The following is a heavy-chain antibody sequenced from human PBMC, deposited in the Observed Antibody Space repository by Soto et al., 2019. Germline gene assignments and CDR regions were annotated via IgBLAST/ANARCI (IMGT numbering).Heavy chain of an antibody. Sequence: GGSLRLSCAASGFTFSSYWMHWVRQAPGKGLVWVSRINSDGSSTSYADSVKGRFTISRDNAKNTLYLQMNSLRAEDTAVYYCARDLVRGGLYGDYEMGWFDPWGQGTLVTVSS. CDR2: INSDGSST. J-gene: IGHJ5*02. D-gene: IGHD4-17*01. CDR3: ARDLVRGGLYGDYEMGWFDP. CDR1: GFTFSSYW. V-gene: IGHV3-74*01.